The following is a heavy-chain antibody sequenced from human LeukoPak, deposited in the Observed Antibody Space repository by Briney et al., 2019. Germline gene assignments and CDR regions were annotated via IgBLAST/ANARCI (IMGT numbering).Heavy chain of an antibody. CDR1: GFTFSSYW. CDR2: IKRDGSEK. D-gene: IGHD2-15*01. V-gene: IGHV3-7*01. CDR3: ASPDCSGGSCSSYYFDY. J-gene: IGHJ4*02. Sequence: PGGSLRLSCAASGFTFSSYWMSWVRQAPGKGLEWVANIKRDGSEKYYVDSVKGRFTISRDNAKNSLYLQMNSLRAEDTAVYYCASPDCSGGSCSSYYFDYWGQGTLVTVSS.